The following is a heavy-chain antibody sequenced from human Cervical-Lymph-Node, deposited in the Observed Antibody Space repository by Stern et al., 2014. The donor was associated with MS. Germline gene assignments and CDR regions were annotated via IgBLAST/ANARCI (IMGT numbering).Heavy chain of an antibody. V-gene: IGHV1-18*01. Sequence: VQLVESGAEVKKPGASVKVSCKASGYTFTSYGISWVRQAPGQGLEWMGWNSSYNGNTNYAQNLQGRVTMTTDTSTSTAFMELRSLRSDDASVYYCTRGLLGSENAFEIWGQGTMVTVSS. J-gene: IGHJ3*02. CDR1: GYTFTSYG. D-gene: IGHD2-15*01. CDR2: NSSYNGNT. CDR3: TRGLLGSENAFEI.